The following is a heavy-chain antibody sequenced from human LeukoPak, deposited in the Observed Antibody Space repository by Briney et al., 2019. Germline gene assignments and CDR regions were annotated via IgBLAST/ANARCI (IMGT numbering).Heavy chain of an antibody. Sequence: PGGSLRLSCAASGFTFSSYGMHWVRQAPGRGLEWVTFIRYDGNNEYYGDSVRGRFTISRDNSKNTLYLQMNSLRAEDTAVYYCAKDHYDMDTFNIWGQGKMVTVSS. CDR1: GFTFSSYG. CDR2: IRYDGNNE. J-gene: IGHJ3*02. CDR3: AKDHYDMDTFNI. V-gene: IGHV3-30*02. D-gene: IGHD3-22*01.